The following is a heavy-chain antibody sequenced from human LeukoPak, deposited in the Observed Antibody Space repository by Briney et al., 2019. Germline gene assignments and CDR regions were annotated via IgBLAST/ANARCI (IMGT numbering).Heavy chain of an antibody. Sequence: GGSLRLSCAASGFTFSPYWMTWVRQAPGKGLEWEANIKQDGSEEYYVDSVKGRFTISRDNAKKSLFLQMNSLRVEDTAVYFCARGRITVTGAIHYYMDVWGNGTTVIVSS. D-gene: IGHD1-1*01. CDR1: GFTFSPYW. V-gene: IGHV3-7*03. J-gene: IGHJ6*03. CDR3: ARGRITVTGAIHYYMDV. CDR2: IKQDGSEE.